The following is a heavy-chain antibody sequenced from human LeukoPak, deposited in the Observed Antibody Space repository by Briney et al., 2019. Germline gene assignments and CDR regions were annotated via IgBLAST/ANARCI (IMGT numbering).Heavy chain of an antibody. J-gene: IGHJ4*02. D-gene: IGHD6-13*01. CDR2: ISHSGST. CDR3: ARSGGYSSPLTR. Sequence: SETLSLTSSVSGGSMTSYYWSWIRQPPGKGLEWIGCISHSGSTNYNPSLKSRVTISVDTSKNQFSLKLSSVTAADTAVYYCARSGGYSSPLTRWGQGTLVTVSS. V-gene: IGHV4-59*01. CDR1: GGSMTSYY.